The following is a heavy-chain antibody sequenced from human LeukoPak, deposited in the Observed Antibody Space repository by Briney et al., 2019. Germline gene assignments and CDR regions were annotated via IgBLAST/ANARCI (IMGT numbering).Heavy chain of an antibody. D-gene: IGHD4-11*01. J-gene: IGHJ4*02. Sequence: GRSLRLSCAASGFTFTTYPMHWVRQAPGKGLEWVAVISYDGSNKYYTDSVKGRFTISRDNSKNTLYLQMNSLRAEDTAVYYCATAHPAYSNAFDYWGQGTLVTVSS. CDR1: GFTFTTYP. CDR3: ATAHPAYSNAFDY. CDR2: ISYDGSNK. V-gene: IGHV3-30*04.